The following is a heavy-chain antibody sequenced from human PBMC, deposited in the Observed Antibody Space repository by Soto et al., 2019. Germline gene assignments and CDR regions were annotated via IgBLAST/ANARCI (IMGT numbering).Heavy chain of an antibody. CDR3: ARTYGSSWYPFDY. V-gene: IGHV4-34*01. CDR1: GGSFSGYY. CDR2: INQSGST. Sequence: SETLSLTCAVYGGSFSGYYWSWIRQPPGKGLEWIGEINQSGSTNYNPSLKSRVTISVDTSKNQFSLKLSSVTAADTAVYYCARTYGSSWYPFDYWGQGTLVTVSS. J-gene: IGHJ4*02. D-gene: IGHD6-13*01.